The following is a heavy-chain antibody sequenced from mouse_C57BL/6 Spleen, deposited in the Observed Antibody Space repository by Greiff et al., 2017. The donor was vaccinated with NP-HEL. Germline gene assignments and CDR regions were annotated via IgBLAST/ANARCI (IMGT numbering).Heavy chain of an antibody. CDR2: INPNNGGT. J-gene: IGHJ3*01. CDR3: ARWGDYGCAY. CDR1: GYTFTDYN. D-gene: IGHD2-4*01. V-gene: IGHV1-18*01. Sequence: VQLKESGPELVKPGASVKIPCKASGYTFTDYNMDWVKQSHGKSLEWIGDINPNNGGTIYNQKFKGKATLTVDKSSSTAYMELRSLTSEDTGVYYCARWGDYGCAYWGQGTLVTVSA.